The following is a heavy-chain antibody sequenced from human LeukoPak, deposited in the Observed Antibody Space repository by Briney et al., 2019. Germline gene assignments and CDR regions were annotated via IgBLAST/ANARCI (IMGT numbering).Heavy chain of an antibody. V-gene: IGHV1-18*01. CDR3: ARGKITMIVDGSFDY. CDR2: ISAYNGNT. J-gene: IGHJ4*02. D-gene: IGHD3-22*01. Sequence: ASVKVSCKASGYTFTSYGVSWVRQAPGQGLEWMGWISAYNGNTNYAQKLQGRVTMTTDTSTSTAHMELRSLRSDDTAVYYRARGKITMIVDGSFDYWGQGTLVTVSS. CDR1: GYTFTSYG.